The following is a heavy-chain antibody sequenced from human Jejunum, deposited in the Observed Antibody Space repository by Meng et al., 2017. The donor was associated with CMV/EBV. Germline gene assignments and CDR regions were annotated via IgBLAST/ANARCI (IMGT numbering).Heavy chain of an antibody. Sequence: YWNWIRQNPEKGMEWIGYIYCSGSTDYNTSLKSRVTISIDTSKNQFSLKLSSVTAADTAVYYCARDEGGDLGYCSGGSCYSEVGFDYWGQGTLVTVSS. CDR3: ARDEGGDLGYCSGGSCYSEVGFDY. D-gene: IGHD2-15*01. V-gene: IGHV4-31*02. J-gene: IGHJ4*02. CDR2: IYCSGST. CDR1: Y.